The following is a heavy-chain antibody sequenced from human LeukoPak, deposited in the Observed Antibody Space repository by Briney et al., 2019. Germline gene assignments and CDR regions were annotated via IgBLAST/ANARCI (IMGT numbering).Heavy chain of an antibody. CDR2: ISAYNGNT. V-gene: IGHV1-18*01. D-gene: IGHD3-22*01. CDR3: ASDQPMIVVPDTFDI. Sequence: GASVKVSCKASGYTFTSYGISWVRQAPGQGLEWMGWISAYNGNTNYAQKLQGRVTMTTDTSTSTAYMELRSLRSDDTAVYYCASDQPMIVVPDTFDIWGQGTMVTVSS. J-gene: IGHJ3*02. CDR1: GYTFTSYG.